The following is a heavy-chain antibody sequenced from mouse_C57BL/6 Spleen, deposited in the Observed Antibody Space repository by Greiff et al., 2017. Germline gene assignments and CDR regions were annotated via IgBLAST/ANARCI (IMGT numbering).Heavy chain of an antibody. CDR2: IHPSDSDT. CDR3: AILGFYDGSSSFDY. D-gene: IGHD1-1*01. CDR1: GYTFTSYW. V-gene: IGHV1-74*01. J-gene: IGHJ2*01. Sequence: VQLQQPGAELVKPGASVKVSCKASGYTFTSYWMHWVKQRPGQGLEWIGRIHPSDSDTNYNQKFKGKATLTVDKSSSTAYMKLSSLKSEDSAVYYWAILGFYDGSSSFDYWGQGTTLTVSS.